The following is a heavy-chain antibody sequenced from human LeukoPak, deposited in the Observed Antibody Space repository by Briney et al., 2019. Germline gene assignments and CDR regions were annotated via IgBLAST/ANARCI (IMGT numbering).Heavy chain of an antibody. J-gene: IGHJ4*02. V-gene: IGHV1-2*06. Sequence: ASVKVSCKASGYTFTGYYMHWVRQAPGQGLEWMGRINPNSGGTNYAQKFQGRVTMTRDTSISTAYMELSRLRSDDTAVYYCATDLKYYYDSSGYRFDYWGQGTLVTVSS. CDR3: ATDLKYYYDSSGYRFDY. CDR2: INPNSGGT. CDR1: GYTFTGYY. D-gene: IGHD3-22*01.